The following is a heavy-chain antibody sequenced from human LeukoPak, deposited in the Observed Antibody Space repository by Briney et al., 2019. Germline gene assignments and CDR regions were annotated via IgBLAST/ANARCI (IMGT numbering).Heavy chain of an antibody. J-gene: IGHJ5*01. Sequence: SETLSLTCAVSGVSISSHCWGWIRQPPGKGPEWIEPICYTRRTEDGPALNSRATMSVDSTKNQVSLRLMSVPATDTAVYFGARVPSYDGSVRVRCFDPWGQGTLVSVSS. V-gene: IGHV4-59*11. CDR3: ARVPSYDGSVRVRCFDP. D-gene: IGHD3-10*01. CDR2: ICYTRRT. CDR1: GVSISSHC.